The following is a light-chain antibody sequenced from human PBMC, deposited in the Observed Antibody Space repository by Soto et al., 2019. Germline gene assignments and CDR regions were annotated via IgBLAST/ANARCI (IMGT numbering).Light chain of an antibody. J-gene: IGKJ1*01. V-gene: IGKV3-20*01. CDR2: GAS. CDR3: QQFGGSPPSWT. CDR1: QSVSSNS. Sequence: ESVLTQSPGTLSLSPGERATLSCRASQSVSSNSLAWYQQKPGQAPRLLIYGASSRATGTPDRLSGSGSGTEFSLTISRLEPEDFAVYYCQQFGGSPPSWTFGQGTKVEI.